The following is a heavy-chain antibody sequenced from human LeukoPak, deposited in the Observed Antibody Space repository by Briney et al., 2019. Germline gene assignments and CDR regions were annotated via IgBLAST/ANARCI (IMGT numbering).Heavy chain of an antibody. CDR1: GDSVSSNSAA. CDR3: ATEGRDILRYIDWLFSRWFDP. D-gene: IGHD3-9*01. Sequence: QSLSLTCAISGDSVSSNSAAWDWISQSPSRGLEWLGRAYYGSKWYNDYVVSVKSRITINPATSKNKSSLQLNSITPKDTAVYYCATEGRDILRYIDWLFSRWFDPWGQGTLVTVSS. CDR2: AYYGSKWYN. V-gene: IGHV6-1*01. J-gene: IGHJ5*02.